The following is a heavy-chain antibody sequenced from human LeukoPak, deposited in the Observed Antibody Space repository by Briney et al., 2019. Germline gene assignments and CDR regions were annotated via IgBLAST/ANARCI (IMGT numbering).Heavy chain of an antibody. CDR2: IRGDAGST. J-gene: IGHJ4*02. CDR1: GFTFDAFG. V-gene: IGHV3-20*04. D-gene: IGHD3-10*01. CDR3: ARVWASGSGNYFDN. Sequence: GGSLRLSCAASGFTFDAFGMTWVRQAPGKGLEWVSAIRGDAGSTGYADSVKGRFTISRDNAKNSLYLQMNSLRVEHTALYYCARVWASGSGNYFDNWGQGTLVTVSS.